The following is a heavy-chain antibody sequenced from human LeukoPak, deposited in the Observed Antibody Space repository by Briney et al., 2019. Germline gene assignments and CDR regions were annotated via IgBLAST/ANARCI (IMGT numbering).Heavy chain of an antibody. J-gene: IGHJ4*02. CDR2: IYYSGST. Sequence: PSQTLSLTCLVSNVFVGSGAYYWIWIRQHPGKGLEWIGYIYYSGSTYFSPSLKSRVSMSVDTSKNQFSLRLTSVTAADTAVYFCAAKGGGYDYRYWGQGTLVTVSS. CDR1: NVFVGSGAYY. V-gene: IGHV4-31*03. D-gene: IGHD5-12*01. CDR3: AAKGGGYDYRY.